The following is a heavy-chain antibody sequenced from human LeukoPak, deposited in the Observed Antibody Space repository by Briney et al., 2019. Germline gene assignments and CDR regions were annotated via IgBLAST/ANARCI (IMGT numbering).Heavy chain of an antibody. CDR1: GFTFSSYG. CDR3: AKYVAGTTLYYYYYYYGMDV. D-gene: IGHD1-7*01. V-gene: IGHV3-74*01. Sequence: GGSLRLSCAASGFTFSSYGMHWVRQAPGKGLVWVSRINSDGSSTSYADSVKGRFTISRDNSKNTLYLQMNSLRAEDTAVYYCAKYVAGTTLYYYYYYYGMDVWGQGTTVTVSS. CDR2: INSDGSST. J-gene: IGHJ6*02.